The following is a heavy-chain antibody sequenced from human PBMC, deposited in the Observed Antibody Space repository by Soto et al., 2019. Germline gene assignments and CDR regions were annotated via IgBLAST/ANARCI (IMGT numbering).Heavy chain of an antibody. CDR1: GGSFSAYY. J-gene: IGHJ6*02. V-gene: IGHV4-34*01. CDR3: ARGGKEQLVRTNYGMDV. CDR2: INQSGGT. Sequence: SQILSLTCAVYGGSFSAYYWSWIRQPPVKGLEWIGEINQSGGTNYNPSLKSRVTISVDTSKNQFSLKLSSVTAADTAVYHRARGGKEQLVRTNYGMDVWGQGTTPTDSS. D-gene: IGHD1-1*01.